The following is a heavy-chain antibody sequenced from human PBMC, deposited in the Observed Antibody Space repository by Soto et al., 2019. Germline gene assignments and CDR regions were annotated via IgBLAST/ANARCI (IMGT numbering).Heavy chain of an antibody. J-gene: IGHJ5*02. D-gene: IGHD5-18*01. V-gene: IGHV4-39*01. CDR2: IYYSGST. CDR3: ARGIQLWLGVHWFDP. CDR1: GGSISSSSYY. Sequence: QLQLQESGPGLVKPSETLSLTCTVSGGSISSSSYYWGWIRQPPGKGLEWIGSIYYSGSTYYNPSLKSRVTISVDTSKNQFSLKLSSVTAADTAVYYCARGIQLWLGVHWFDPWGQGTLVTVSS.